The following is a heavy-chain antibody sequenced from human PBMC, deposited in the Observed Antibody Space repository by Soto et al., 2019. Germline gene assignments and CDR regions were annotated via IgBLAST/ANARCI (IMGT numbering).Heavy chain of an antibody. D-gene: IGHD6-6*01. CDR2: INSDGSST. CDR1: GITFSNNW. Sequence: PGGSLRLSCVVSGITFSNNWMQWVRQAPGKGLVWVSWINSDGSSTSYADSVKGRFTISRDNAKNTLYLQMNSLRAEDTAVYYCASGGSSLNFDSWGQGTLVTVSS. CDR3: ASGGSSLNFDS. J-gene: IGHJ4*02. V-gene: IGHV3-74*01.